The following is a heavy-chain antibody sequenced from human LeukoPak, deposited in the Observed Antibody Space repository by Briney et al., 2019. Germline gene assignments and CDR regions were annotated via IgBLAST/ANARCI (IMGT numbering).Heavy chain of an antibody. J-gene: IGHJ4*02. CDR3: AKCAWELLHPCY. CDR1: GFTFSSYA. D-gene: IGHD1-26*01. CDR2: ISGSGGSA. V-gene: IGHV3-23*01. Sequence: GGSLRLSCAASGFTFSSYAMSWVRQAPGKGLEWVSAISGSGGSAYYADSVKGRFTLSRDNSKNTLYLQMNSLRAEDTAVYYCAKCAWELLHPCYWGQGTLVTVSS.